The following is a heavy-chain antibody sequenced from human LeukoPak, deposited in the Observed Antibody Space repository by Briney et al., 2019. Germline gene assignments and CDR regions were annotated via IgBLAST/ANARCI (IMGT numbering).Heavy chain of an antibody. V-gene: IGHV1-69*04. Sequence: SVKVSCKASGGTFSSYAISWVRQAPGQGLEWMGRIIPIFGIANYAQKFQGRVTITADKSTSTAYMELSSLRSEDTAVYYCARSPDYDSSGDVWFDPWGQGTLVTISS. D-gene: IGHD3-22*01. CDR3: ARSPDYDSSGDVWFDP. CDR2: IIPIFGIA. CDR1: GGTFSSYA. J-gene: IGHJ5*02.